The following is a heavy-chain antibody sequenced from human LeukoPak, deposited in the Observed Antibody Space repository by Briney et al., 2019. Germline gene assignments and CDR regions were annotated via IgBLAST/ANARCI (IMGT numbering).Heavy chain of an antibody. Sequence: GASVKVSCKASGYRFISNYIQWVRQAPGLGPEWMGWMHPGNGNTRYAEKFQGRVTMTRDTSINTAYMDLSSLRSDDTAVYYCAREGSYCVGGDCYSFDFWGQGTLITVS. CDR1: GYRFISNY. D-gene: IGHD2-21*02. V-gene: IGHV1-2*02. CDR3: AREGSYCVGGDCYSFDF. J-gene: IGHJ4*02. CDR2: MHPGNGNT.